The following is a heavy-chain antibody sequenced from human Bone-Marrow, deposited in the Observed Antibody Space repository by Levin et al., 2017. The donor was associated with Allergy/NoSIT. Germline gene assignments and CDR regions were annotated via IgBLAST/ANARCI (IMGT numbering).Heavy chain of an antibody. V-gene: IGHV1-69*13. J-gene: IGHJ5*02. D-gene: IGHD3-10*01. Sequence: SVKVSCKASGGTFSSYAISWVRQAPGQGLEWMGGIIPIFGTANYAQKFQGRVTITADESTSTAYMELSSLRSEDTAVYYCAREDDYYGSGSYPSPWGQGTLVTVSS. CDR1: GGTFSSYA. CDR3: AREDDYYGSGSYPSP. CDR2: IIPIFGTA.